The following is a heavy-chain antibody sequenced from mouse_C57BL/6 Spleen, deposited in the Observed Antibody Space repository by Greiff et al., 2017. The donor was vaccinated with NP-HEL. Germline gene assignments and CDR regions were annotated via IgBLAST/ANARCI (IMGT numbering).Heavy chain of an antibody. CDR3: AREGCLNYAMDY. CDR2: INPSNGGT. CDR1: GYTFTSYW. J-gene: IGHJ4*01. V-gene: IGHV1-53*01. Sequence: VKLQQPGTELVKPGASVKLSCKASGYTFTSYWMHWVKQRPGQGLEWIGNINPSNGGTNYNEKFKSKATLTVDKSSSTAYMQLSSLTSEDSAVYYCAREGCLNYAMDYWGQGTSVTVSS.